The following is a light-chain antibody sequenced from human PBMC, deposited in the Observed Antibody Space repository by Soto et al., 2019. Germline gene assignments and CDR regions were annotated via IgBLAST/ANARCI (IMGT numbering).Light chain of an antibody. CDR2: DAS. CDR1: QSISSC. V-gene: IGKV1-5*01. CDR3: QQYNSYLTWK. J-gene: IGKJ1*01. Sequence: DIQMTQSPSTLSAAVGDRVTITCRARQSISSCLSLYPQKPGKSPKLLIYDASSLESGVPSRFSGSGSGTEFTLTISSLQPDDFATYYCQQYNSYLTWKFDQGNKVEIK.